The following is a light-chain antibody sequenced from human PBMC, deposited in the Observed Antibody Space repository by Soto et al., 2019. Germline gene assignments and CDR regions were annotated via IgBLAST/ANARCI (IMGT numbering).Light chain of an antibody. CDR2: DVT. J-gene: IGLJ1*01. CDR3: GSITRSSTSV. V-gene: IGLV2-14*01. Sequence: QSVLSQPASVSGSPGQSITISCIGTSSDVGGFEYVSWYQHQPGKAPKLIIYDVTKRPSGVSNRFSGSKSGNTASLTISGIQAEDEGDYYCGSITRSSTSVFGTGTKVTVL. CDR1: SSDVGGFEY.